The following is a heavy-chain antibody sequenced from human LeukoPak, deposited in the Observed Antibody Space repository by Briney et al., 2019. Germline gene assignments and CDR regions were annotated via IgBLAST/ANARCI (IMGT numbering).Heavy chain of an antibody. CDR1: GFAFGTSW. V-gene: IGHV3-7*01. Sequence: GGSLRLSCAASGFAFGTSWMSWVRQSPGKGLEWVANIKHDRDEKYFVDSVKGRFSISRDNAKNSLFLQMASLRAEDTAVYYCAREVAGHLDYWGQGTLVIVSS. J-gene: IGHJ4*02. CDR3: AREVAGHLDY. CDR2: IKHDRDEK. D-gene: IGHD6-19*01.